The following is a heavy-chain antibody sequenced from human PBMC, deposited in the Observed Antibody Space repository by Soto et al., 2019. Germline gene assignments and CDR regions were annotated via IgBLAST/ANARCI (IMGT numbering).Heavy chain of an antibody. CDR3: ARGWYYYYMDV. CDR1: GFTFSSYA. D-gene: IGHD6-13*01. V-gene: IGHV3-30*04. CDR2: ISYDGSNK. J-gene: IGHJ6*03. Sequence: GGSLRLSCAASGFTFSSYAMHWVRQAPGKGLEWVAVISYDGSNKYYADSVKDRFTISRDNSKNTLYLQMNSLRAEDTAVYYCARGWYYYYMDVWGKGTTVTVSS.